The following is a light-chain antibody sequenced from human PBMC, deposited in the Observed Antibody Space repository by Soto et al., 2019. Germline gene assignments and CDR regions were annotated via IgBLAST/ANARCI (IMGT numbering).Light chain of an antibody. CDR3: QHYNSYPIT. Sequence: IQMTQSPSTLSASVGDRVTITCRASQSISGSLAWYQQKPGKAPKLLIYKASSLESGVPSRFSGSGSGTEFTLTISSLQPDDFATYYCQHYNSYPITFGQGTRLEMK. J-gene: IGKJ5*01. CDR2: KAS. CDR1: QSISGS. V-gene: IGKV1-5*03.